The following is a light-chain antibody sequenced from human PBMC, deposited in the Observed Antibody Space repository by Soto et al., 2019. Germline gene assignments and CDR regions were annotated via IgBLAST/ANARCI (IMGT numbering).Light chain of an antibody. J-gene: IGKJ2*01. CDR1: QNVSSSY. V-gene: IGKV3-20*01. CDR3: QQYGSSPPYT. CDR2: GAS. Sequence: EMVLTQSPGTLSLSPGDRATLSCRASQNVSSSYLAWYQQKPGQAPRLLIYGASSRATGIPDRFSGSGSGTDFTLTISRLEPEDFAVYYCQQYGSSPPYTFGQGTKLEIK.